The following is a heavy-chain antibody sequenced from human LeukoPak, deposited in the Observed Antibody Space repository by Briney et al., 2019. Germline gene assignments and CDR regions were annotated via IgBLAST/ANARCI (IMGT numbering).Heavy chain of an antibody. CDR3: AKDSEKLHYYYYMDV. CDR2: ISGSGGST. CDR1: GFTFSSYA. V-gene: IGHV3-23*01. Sequence: GGSLRLSCAASGFTFSSYAMSWVRQAPGKGLEWVSAISGSGGSTYYADSVKGRFTISRDNSKNTLYLQMNSLRAEDTAVYYCAKDSEKLHYYYYMDVWGKGTTVTVSS. J-gene: IGHJ6*03.